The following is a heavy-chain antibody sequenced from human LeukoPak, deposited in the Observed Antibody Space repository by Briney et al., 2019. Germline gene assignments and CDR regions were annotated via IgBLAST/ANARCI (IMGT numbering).Heavy chain of an antibody. V-gene: IGHV1-58*02. D-gene: IGHD5-12*01. CDR1: GFTFTSSA. J-gene: IGHJ5*02. CDR3: AAQIGVGYGPYNWFDP. Sequence: SVTVSCTASGFTFTSSAMQWVRPPRAQRREWIGWIVVGSGNTNYAQKFQERVTITRDMSTSTAYMELSSLRSEDTAVYYCAAQIGVGYGPYNWFDPWGQGTLVTVSS. CDR2: IVVGSGNT.